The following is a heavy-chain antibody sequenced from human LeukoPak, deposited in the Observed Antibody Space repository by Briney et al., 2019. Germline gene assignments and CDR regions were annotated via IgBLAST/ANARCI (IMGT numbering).Heavy chain of an antibody. CDR3: AKDMGDY. CDR2: IEQDGSEK. J-gene: IGHJ4*02. CDR1: GFTFSTYW. D-gene: IGHD3-16*01. V-gene: IGHV3-7*01. Sequence: HSGGSLRLSCAASGFTFSTYWMNWVRQAPGKGLEWVANIEQDGSEKYYVDSVRGRFTISRDNAKNSLYLQMNSLRADDTAVYYCAKDMGDYWGQGTLVTVSS.